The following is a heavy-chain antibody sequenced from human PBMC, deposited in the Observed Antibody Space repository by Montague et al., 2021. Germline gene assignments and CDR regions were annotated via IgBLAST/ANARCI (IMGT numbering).Heavy chain of an antibody. Sequence: SETLSLTCTVSGGSLSNYYWSWIRQPPGKGLEWIGYFFDSGTTNYNPSLKSRVTISVDTSKNQFSLKLSSVIAADTATYYCARRGGQGNWFDPWGQGTLVTVSS. CDR1: GGSLSNYY. CDR2: FFDSGTT. V-gene: IGHV4-59*01. J-gene: IGHJ5*02. CDR3: ARRGGQGNWFDP.